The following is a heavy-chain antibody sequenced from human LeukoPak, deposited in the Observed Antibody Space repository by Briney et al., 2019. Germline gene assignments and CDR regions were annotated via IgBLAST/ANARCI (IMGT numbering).Heavy chain of an antibody. CDR3: ARDSDYYDSSGYYALPTGY. CDR1: GYTFTSYG. Sequence: ASVKVSCKASGYTFTSYGISWVRQAPGQGLEWIGWISAYNGNTNYAQKLQGRVTMTTDTSTSTAYMELRSLRSDDTAVYYCARDSDYYDSSGYYALPTGYWGQGTLVTVSS. CDR2: ISAYNGNT. J-gene: IGHJ4*02. D-gene: IGHD3-22*01. V-gene: IGHV1-18*01.